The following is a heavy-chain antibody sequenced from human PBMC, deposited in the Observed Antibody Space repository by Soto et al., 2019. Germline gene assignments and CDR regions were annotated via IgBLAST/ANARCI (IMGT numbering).Heavy chain of an antibody. Sequence: QVQLVQSGADVKKPGASVKVSCKASGYNFTSYGISWVRQAPGQGLEWMGWISPHNDRTKYVRRFQDRVTMTTETPTSTVYMELGSLRSDDTAVYYCARDLYYSSGRYFDHDAFDSWGQGTVVTASS. CDR3: ARDLYYSSGRYFDHDAFDS. CDR1: GYNFTSYG. D-gene: IGHD6-19*01. V-gene: IGHV1-18*01. J-gene: IGHJ3*02. CDR2: ISPHNDRT.